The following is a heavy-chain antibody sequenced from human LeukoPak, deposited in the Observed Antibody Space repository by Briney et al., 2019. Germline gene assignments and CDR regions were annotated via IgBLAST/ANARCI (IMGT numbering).Heavy chain of an antibody. D-gene: IGHD1-26*01. Sequence: SETLSLTCAVSGYSISSGYYWGWIRQPPGKGLEWIGSIYHSGSTYYNPSLKSRVTISVDTSKNQFSLKLSSVTAADTAVYYCARDRRVGAEGIDPWSQGTLVTVSS. V-gene: IGHV4-38-2*02. J-gene: IGHJ5*02. CDR2: IYHSGST. CDR3: ARDRRVGAEGIDP. CDR1: GYSISSGYY.